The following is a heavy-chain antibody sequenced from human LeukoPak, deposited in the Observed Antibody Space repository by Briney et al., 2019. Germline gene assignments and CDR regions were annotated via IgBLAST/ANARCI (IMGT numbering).Heavy chain of an antibody. CDR2: IGPTGTDR. J-gene: IGHJ4*02. CDR3: ATETLGRHYDY. V-gene: IGHV3-21*01. Sequence: GGSLRLSCAASGFTFSSCGFNWVRQAPGKGLEWVSSIGPTGTDRYYADSVRGRFTISRDNAKNSMYLQMDSLRDEDTAVYYCATETLGRHYDYWGQGTLLTVSS. CDR1: GFTFSSCG.